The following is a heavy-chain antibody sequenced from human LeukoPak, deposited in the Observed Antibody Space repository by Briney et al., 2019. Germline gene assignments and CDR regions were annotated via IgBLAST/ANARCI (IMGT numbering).Heavy chain of an antibody. CDR3: TRRYNYDSSGYYYVRDAFDI. CDR1: GFTFGDYV. J-gene: IGHJ3*02. Sequence: GGSLRLSCTASGFTFGDYVMSWVRQAPGRGLEWVGFIRSKAYGGTTKNAASVKGRFTISRDDSRSIAYLQMNSLKTEDTAVYYCTRRYNYDSSGYYYVRDAFDIWGQGTMVTVSS. CDR2: IRSKAYGGTT. V-gene: IGHV3-49*04. D-gene: IGHD3-22*01.